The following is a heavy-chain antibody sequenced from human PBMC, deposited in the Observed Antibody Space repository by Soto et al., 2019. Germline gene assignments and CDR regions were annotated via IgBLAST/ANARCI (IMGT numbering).Heavy chain of an antibody. CDR1: GASISSYY. Sequence: SETLSLTCTVAGASISSYYWSWIRQPPRKGLEWIGYIHYSGSTKYNPSLKSRVTISADTSKNQFSLKLSSVTAADTAVYYCARGHYDFWSGYFATIDYWGQGTLVTVS. V-gene: IGHV4-59*08. CDR2: IHYSGST. D-gene: IGHD3-3*01. CDR3: ARGHYDFWSGYFATIDY. J-gene: IGHJ4*02.